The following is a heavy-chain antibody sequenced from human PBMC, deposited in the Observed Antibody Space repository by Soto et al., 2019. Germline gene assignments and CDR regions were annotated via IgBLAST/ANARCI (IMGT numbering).Heavy chain of an antibody. CDR1: EYNFNGYY. Sequence: QVNLVQSGAEVKKPGASVKVSCKASEYNFNGYYIHWVRQAPGQGLEWMGWMNPNTGGANYAQKFQGKVIMTTDTSISTAYLELRSLTSDDTAVYYCAKVISTIGSKQWLAQTKHQALDYWGQGTLVTVSS. CDR2: MNPNTGGA. V-gene: IGHV1-2*02. J-gene: IGHJ4*02. D-gene: IGHD6-19*01. CDR3: AKVISTIGSKQWLAQTKHQALDY.